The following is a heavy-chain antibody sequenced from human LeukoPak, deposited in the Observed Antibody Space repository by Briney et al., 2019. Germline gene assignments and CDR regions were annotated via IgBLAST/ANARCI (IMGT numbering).Heavy chain of an antibody. Sequence: GSLRLSCAVSGFTFSAYAMAWIRQPPGKGLEWVSSISGSGNTTYYADYVKALFTLSRDTSKKPVYLQMLSLAAEDAAVYYCAKCSSGSYYSSGEYWGQGTLVSV. V-gene: IGHV3-23*01. CDR3: AKCSSGSYYSSGEY. CDR1: GFTFSAYA. CDR2: ISGSGNTT. J-gene: IGHJ4*02. D-gene: IGHD2-15*01.